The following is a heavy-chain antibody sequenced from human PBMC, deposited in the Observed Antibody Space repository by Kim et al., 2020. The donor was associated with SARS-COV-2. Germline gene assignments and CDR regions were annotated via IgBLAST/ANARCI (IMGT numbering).Heavy chain of an antibody. CDR1: GFTFGDYA. CDR3: IRGGGTAAASMDV. CDR2: IRSETHGGTT. Sequence: GGSLRLSCTASGFTFGDYAVSWVRQAPGKGLEWLGFIRSETHGGTTEYAASVQGRFSISSADSIRIVYMQMNRLQTEDTDVYYCIRGGGTAAASMDVW. V-gene: IGHV3-49*04. D-gene: IGHD6-25*01. J-gene: IGHJ6*01.